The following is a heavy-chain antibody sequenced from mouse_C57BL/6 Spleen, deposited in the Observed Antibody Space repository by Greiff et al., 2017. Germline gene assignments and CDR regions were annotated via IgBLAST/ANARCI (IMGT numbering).Heavy chain of an antibody. CDR3: ARSYGYDDGWFAY. J-gene: IGHJ3*01. CDR1: GFSLTSYG. V-gene: IGHV2-6*01. Sequence: QVQLKESGPGLVAPSQRLSITCTVSGFSLTSYGVDWVRQSPGKGLEWLGVIWGVGSTNYNSALKSRLSISKDNSKSQVFLKMNSLQTDDTAMYYCARSYGYDDGWFAYWGQGTLVTVSA. D-gene: IGHD2-2*01. CDR2: IWGVGST.